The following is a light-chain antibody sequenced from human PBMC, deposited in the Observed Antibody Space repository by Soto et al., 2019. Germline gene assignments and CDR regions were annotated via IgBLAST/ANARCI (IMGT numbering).Light chain of an antibody. CDR3: QSFDSSDQV. J-gene: IGLJ3*02. CDR1: GGSIASNY. CDR2: EDD. Sequence: NFMLTQPHSVSESPGKTITISCTRSGGSIASNYVQWYQQRPGSSPTTVIYEDDRRPSGVPDRFSGSIDSSSNSASLTISGLKTEDEATYFCQSFDSSDQVFGGGTKSPS. V-gene: IGLV6-57*01.